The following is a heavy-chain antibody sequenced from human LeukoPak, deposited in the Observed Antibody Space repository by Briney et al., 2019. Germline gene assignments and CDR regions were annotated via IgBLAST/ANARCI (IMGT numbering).Heavy chain of an antibody. D-gene: IGHD6-19*01. CDR2: IYHSGST. Sequence: SETLTLTCTVSGYSISSGYYWGWIRQPPGKGLEWIGSIYHSGSTYYNPSLKSRVTISVDTSKNQFSLKLSSVTAADTAVYYCARSRGSGGPHWGQGTLVTVSS. CDR3: ARSRGSGGPH. CDR1: GYSISSGYY. V-gene: IGHV4-38-2*02. J-gene: IGHJ4*02.